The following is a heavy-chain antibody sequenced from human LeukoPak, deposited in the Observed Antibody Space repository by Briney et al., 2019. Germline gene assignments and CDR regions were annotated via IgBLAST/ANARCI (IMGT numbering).Heavy chain of an antibody. D-gene: IGHD2-15*01. CDR3: ASPYHCSGGSCYSGSGAFDI. J-gene: IGHJ3*02. CDR2: IYPRDGST. CDR1: GYSFTSNY. Sequence: ASVKVSCTASGYSFTSNYIHWVRQAPGQGLEWMGMIYPRDGSTSYAQKFQGRVTITADESTSTAYMELSSLRSEDTAVYYCASPYHCSGGSCYSGSGAFDIWGQGTMVTVSS. V-gene: IGHV1-46*01.